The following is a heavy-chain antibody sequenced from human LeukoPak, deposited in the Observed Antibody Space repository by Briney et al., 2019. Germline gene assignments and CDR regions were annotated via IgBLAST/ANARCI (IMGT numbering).Heavy chain of an antibody. D-gene: IGHD1-14*01. J-gene: IGHJ3*02. Sequence: PSETLSLTCTVSGGSISSYYWSWIRQPPGKGLEWIGYIYYSGSTNYNPSLKSRVTISVDTPKNQFSLKLSSVTAADTAVYYCATQTTDAFDIWGQGTMVTVSS. V-gene: IGHV4-59*08. CDR2: IYYSGST. CDR1: GGSISSYY. CDR3: ATQTTDAFDI.